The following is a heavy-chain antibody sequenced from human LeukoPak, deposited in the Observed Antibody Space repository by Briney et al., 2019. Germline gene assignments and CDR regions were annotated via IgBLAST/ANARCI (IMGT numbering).Heavy chain of an antibody. CDR1: GTTVSNNY. Sequence: GGSLRLSCAASGTTVSNNYMSWVRQAPGKGLEWVSFIYRDGNTYYADSVKGRFTISRDNSKNTLNLQMNSLEAEDTAMYYCARVGVFCSGGSCYPNWFDPWGQGTLVTVSS. CDR3: ARVGVFCSGGSCYPNWFDP. J-gene: IGHJ5*02. CDR2: IYRDGNT. D-gene: IGHD2-15*01. V-gene: IGHV3-53*01.